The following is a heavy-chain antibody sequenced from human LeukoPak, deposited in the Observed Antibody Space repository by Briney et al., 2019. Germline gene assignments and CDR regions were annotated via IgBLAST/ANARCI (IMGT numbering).Heavy chain of an antibody. CDR2: IYYSGST. CDR1: GGSVSSGSYY. CDR3: ARGPYMGAFDI. D-gene: IGHD5-18*01. Sequence: PSETLSLTCTVSGGSVSSGSYYWSWIRQPPGKGLEWIGYIYYSGSTNYNPSLKSRVTISVDTSKNQFSLKLSSVTAADTAVYYCARGPYMGAFDIWGQGTMVTVSS. J-gene: IGHJ3*02. V-gene: IGHV4-61*01.